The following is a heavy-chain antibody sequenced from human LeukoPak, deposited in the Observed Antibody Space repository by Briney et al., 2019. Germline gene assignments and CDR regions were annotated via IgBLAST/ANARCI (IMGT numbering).Heavy chain of an antibody. CDR3: ARDWVYYDILTGYLPPSGMDV. D-gene: IGHD3-9*01. V-gene: IGHV3-21*01. J-gene: IGHJ6*02. CDR2: ISSSSSYI. Sequence: GGSLRLSCAASGFTLSSYSMNWVRQAPGKGLEWVSSISSSSSYIYYADSVKGRFTISRDNAKNSLYLQMNSLRAEDTAVYYCARDWVYYDILTGYLPPSGMDVWGQGTTVTVSS. CDR1: GFTLSSYS.